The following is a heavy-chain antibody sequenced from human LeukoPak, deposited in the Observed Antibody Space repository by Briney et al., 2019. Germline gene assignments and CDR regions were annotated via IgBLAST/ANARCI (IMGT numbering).Heavy chain of an antibody. CDR1: GGSFSGYY. CDR2: ISHSGST. Sequence: SETLSLTCAVYGGSFSGYYWSRIRQPPGKGLEWIGEISHSGSTNYNPSLKSRVTISVDTSKNQFSLKLSSVTAADTAVYYCARACGYSYGRRYYFDYWGQGTLVTVSS. V-gene: IGHV4-34*01. J-gene: IGHJ4*02. CDR3: ARACGYSYGRRYYFDY. D-gene: IGHD5-18*01.